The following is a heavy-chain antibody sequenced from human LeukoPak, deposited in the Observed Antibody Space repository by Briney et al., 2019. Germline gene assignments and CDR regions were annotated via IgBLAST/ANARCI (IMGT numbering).Heavy chain of an antibody. D-gene: IGHD3-16*01. Sequence: SETLSLTCTVSGGSISSSSYYWGWIRQPPGKGLEWIGSIYYSGSTYYNPSLKSRVTISVDTSKNQFSLKLSSVTAADTAVYYCARAFMSYFDHWGQGTLVTVSS. J-gene: IGHJ4*02. CDR3: ARAFMSYFDH. CDR2: IYYSGST. V-gene: IGHV4-39*01. CDR1: GGSISSSSYY.